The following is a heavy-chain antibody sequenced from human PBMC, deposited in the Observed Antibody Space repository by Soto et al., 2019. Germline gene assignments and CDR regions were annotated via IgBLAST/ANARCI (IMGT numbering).Heavy chain of an antibody. CDR1: RYIFTAYF. CDR2: INPNNGAT. D-gene: IGHD1-1*01. Sequence: QVQLVQSGAEVKKPGASVKVSCKAPRYIFTAYFMHWVRQAPGQGLEWMGWINPNNGATHYGLSFKGRVTMNRDTSISTAYMELSSLRFDDTAVYYCASHDPGARFDPWGQGTLVIVSS. V-gene: IGHV1-2*02. J-gene: IGHJ5*02. CDR3: ASHDPGARFDP.